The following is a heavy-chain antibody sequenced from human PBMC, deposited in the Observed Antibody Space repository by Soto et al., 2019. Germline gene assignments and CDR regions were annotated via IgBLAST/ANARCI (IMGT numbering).Heavy chain of an antibody. CDR3: ARDLPPYGMDV. CDR1: GFTFSSYG. Sequence: GGSLRLSCSASGFTFSSYGMHWVRQAPGKGLEWVAVIWYDGSNKYYADSVKGRFTISRDNSKNTLYLQMNSLRAEDTAVYYCARDLPPYGMDVWGQGTTVTVSS. J-gene: IGHJ6*02. CDR2: IWYDGSNK. V-gene: IGHV3-33*01.